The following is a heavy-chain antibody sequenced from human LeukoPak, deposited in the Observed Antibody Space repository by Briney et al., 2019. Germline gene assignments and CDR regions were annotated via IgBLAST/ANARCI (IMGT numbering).Heavy chain of an antibody. V-gene: IGHV1-46*01. CDR3: ARYRYSSSYEHYYFEY. CDR2: INPSGGST. D-gene: IGHD6-6*01. J-gene: IGHJ4*02. CDR1: GYTFTRYY. Sequence: ASVKVSCKASGYTFTRYYMHWVRQAPGQGLEWMGIINPSGGSTSYAQKFEGRVTMTRDTSTSTVYMELSSLRSEDTAVYYCARYRYSSSYEHYYFEYWGQGTLVTVSS.